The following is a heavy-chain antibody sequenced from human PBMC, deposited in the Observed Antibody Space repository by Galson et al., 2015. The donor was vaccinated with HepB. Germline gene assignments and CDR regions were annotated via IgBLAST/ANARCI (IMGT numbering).Heavy chain of an antibody. Sequence: SLRLSCAASRFTFSSYAMHWVRQAPGKGLEWVAVISYDGSNKYYADSVKGRFTISRDNSKNTLYLQMNSLRAEDTAVYYCAKDVGYDFWSGYPFDYWGQGTLVTVSS. CDR2: ISYDGSNK. J-gene: IGHJ4*02. D-gene: IGHD3-3*01. V-gene: IGHV3-30-3*01. CDR3: AKDVGYDFWSGYPFDY. CDR1: RFTFSSYA.